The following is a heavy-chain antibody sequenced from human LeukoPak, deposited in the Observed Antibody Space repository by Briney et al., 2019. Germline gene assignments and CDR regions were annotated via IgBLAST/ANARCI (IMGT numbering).Heavy chain of an antibody. D-gene: IGHD3-10*01. V-gene: IGHV1-18*01. CDR3: ARGSSNLKYYYGSGSPLDY. CDR1: GYTFTSYG. J-gene: IGHJ4*02. CDR2: ISAYNGNT. Sequence: ASVKVSCKASGYTFTSYGISWVRQAPGQGLEWMGWISAYNGNTNYAQKLQGRVTVTTDTSTSTAYMELRSLRSDDTAVYYCARGSSNLKYYYGSGSPLDYWGQGTLVTVSS.